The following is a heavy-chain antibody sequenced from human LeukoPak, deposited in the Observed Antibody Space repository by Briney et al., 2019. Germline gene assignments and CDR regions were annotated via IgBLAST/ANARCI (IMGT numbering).Heavy chain of an antibody. D-gene: IGHD6-25*01. J-gene: IGHJ5*01. CDR2: ISSNGGST. CDR1: GFTFSSYA. CDR3: AKGPHLGGDWFDY. Sequence: GGSLRLSCSASGFTFSSYAMHWVRQAPGKGLEYVSAISSNGGSTYYADSVKGRFTISRDNSKNTLYLQMSSLRAEDTAVYYRAKGPHLGGDWFDYWAREPWSPSPQ. V-gene: IGHV3-64D*06.